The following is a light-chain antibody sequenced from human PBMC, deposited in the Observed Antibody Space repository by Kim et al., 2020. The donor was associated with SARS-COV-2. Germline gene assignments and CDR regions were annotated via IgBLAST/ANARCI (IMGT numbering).Light chain of an antibody. J-gene: IGLJ3*02. Sequence: QSALTQPAAVSGSPGQPITISCTGTSNDVGGYDFVSWYQQHPGKAPKLIIFDVTKRPSGVSDRFSGSKSGNTASLTISGLQAGDEADYYCSSYTSSSSWVFGGGTRLAVL. V-gene: IGLV2-14*03. CDR1: SNDVGGYDF. CDR2: DVT. CDR3: SSYTSSSSWV.